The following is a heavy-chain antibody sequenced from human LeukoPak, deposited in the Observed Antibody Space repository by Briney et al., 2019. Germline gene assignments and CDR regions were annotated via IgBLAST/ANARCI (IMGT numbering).Heavy chain of an antibody. Sequence: PSETLSLTCTVSGGSISSYYWSWLRQPAGKGLGWIGRIYTSGSTNYNASLKSRVSMSVDTSKNQFSLKLSSVTAADTAVFYCARENSGGYREFDYWGQGTLVTVSS. V-gene: IGHV4-4*07. CDR2: IYTSGST. CDR3: ARENSGGYREFDY. D-gene: IGHD1-26*01. J-gene: IGHJ4*02. CDR1: GGSISSYY.